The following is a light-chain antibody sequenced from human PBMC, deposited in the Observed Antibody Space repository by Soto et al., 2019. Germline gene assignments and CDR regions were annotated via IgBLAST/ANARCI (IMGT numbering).Light chain of an antibody. CDR1: QNIDSY. CDR3: PQYEKQT. Sequence: DFQMTQSPSTVAANVGDRVTITCRASQNIDSYLAWYQQKPGKAPKLLIVKATTLESGVPSRFRGRGYGTEFNLNISSLQHDNFAPYFCPQYEKQTFGQGTKVEIK. V-gene: IGKV1-5*03. J-gene: IGKJ1*01. CDR2: KAT.